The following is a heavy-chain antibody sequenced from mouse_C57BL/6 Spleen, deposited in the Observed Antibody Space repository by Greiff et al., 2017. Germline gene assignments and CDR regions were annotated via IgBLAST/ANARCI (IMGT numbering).Heavy chain of an antibody. J-gene: IGHJ2*01. CDR3: ATSSYYSNYDSFDY. CDR2: IHPNSGST. D-gene: IGHD2-5*01. Sequence: QVQLQQPGAELVKPGASVKLSCKASGYTFTSHWMHWVQQRPGQGLEWIGMIHPNSGSTNYNEKFKSKATLTVDKSSSTAYMQLSNLTSEDSAVYYCATSSYYSNYDSFDYWGQGTTLTVSS. CDR1: GYTFTSHW. V-gene: IGHV1-64*01.